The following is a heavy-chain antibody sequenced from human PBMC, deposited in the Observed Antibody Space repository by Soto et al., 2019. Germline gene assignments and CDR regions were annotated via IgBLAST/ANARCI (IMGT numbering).Heavy chain of an antibody. V-gene: IGHV1-46*01. CDR2: FRPKGGTT. CDR3: AREYPSTYYFDS. CDR1: GFTFSSYF. Sequence: ASVKVSCKTSGFTFSSYFMHWLRQAPGQSLQWVGVFRPKGGTTLYAQEFQGRVAMTRDTSTTTVYMELSSLQSADTAVYYCAREYPSTYYFDSWGQGTLVTVSS. J-gene: IGHJ4*02.